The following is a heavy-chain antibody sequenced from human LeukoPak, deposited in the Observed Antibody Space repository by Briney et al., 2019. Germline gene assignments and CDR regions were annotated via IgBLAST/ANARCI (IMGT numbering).Heavy chain of an antibody. D-gene: IGHD2-2*01. CDR2: IYYSGST. J-gene: IGHJ6*02. Sequence: SETLSLTCAVSGGSVRSGSYYWSWIRQPPGKGLEWIGYIYYSGSTNYNPSLKSRVTISVDTSKNQFSLKLSSVTAADTAVYYCARDRIVVVPAAGRYGMDVWGQGTTVTVSS. CDR3: ARDRIVVVPAAGRYGMDV. V-gene: IGHV4-61*01. CDR1: GGSVRSGSYY.